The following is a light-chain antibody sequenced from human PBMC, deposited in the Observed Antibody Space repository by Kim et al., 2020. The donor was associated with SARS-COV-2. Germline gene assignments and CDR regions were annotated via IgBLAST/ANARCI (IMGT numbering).Light chain of an antibody. J-gene: IGKJ2*01. V-gene: IGKV3-11*01. CDR2: DAS. CDR3: QQRIRWPVT. Sequence: SVSQGERATLSCRASQSVGSQLAWYQQRPGRVPRLLIYDASSRATGIPARFSGSGSGTDFTLTISSLEPEDFAVYYCQQRIRWPVTFGQGTKLEI. CDR1: QSVGSQ.